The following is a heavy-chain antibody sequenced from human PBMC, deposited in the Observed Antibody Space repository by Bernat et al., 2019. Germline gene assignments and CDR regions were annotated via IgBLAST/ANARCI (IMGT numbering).Heavy chain of an antibody. CDR1: GFTFSGYA. D-gene: IGHD3-9*01. CDR3: TTDILYDILTGYWFDY. Sequence: EVQLVESGGGLVQPGGSLRLSCAASGFTFSGYAMSWVRQAPGKGLEWVGRIKSKTDGGTTDYAAPVKGRFTISRDDSKNTLYLQMNSLKTEDTAVYYCTTDILYDILTGYWFDYWGQGTLVTVSS. J-gene: IGHJ4*02. CDR2: IKSKTDGGTT. V-gene: IGHV3-15*01.